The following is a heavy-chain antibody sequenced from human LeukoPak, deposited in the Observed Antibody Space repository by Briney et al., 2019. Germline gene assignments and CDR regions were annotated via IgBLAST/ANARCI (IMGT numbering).Heavy chain of an antibody. CDR1: GYTFTGYN. Sequence: ASVRVSCKASGYTFTGYNMHWVRQAPGQGPEWMGWINPNSGGTNYAQKFQGRVIMTRDTSISTAYMELSRLRSDDTAMYYCASSDRDYFDYWGQGTLVTVSS. J-gene: IGHJ4*02. CDR2: INPNSGGT. CDR3: ASSDRDYFDY. V-gene: IGHV1-2*02.